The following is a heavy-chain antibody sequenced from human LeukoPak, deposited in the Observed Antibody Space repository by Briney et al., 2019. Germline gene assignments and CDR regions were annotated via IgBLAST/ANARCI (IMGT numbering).Heavy chain of an antibody. CDR2: ISSSGSTI. V-gene: IGHV3-48*03. CDR3: AREGSYGSGSYYDYYYMDV. Sequence: GGSLRLSCAASGFTFSSYEMNWVRQAPGKGLEWVSYISSSGSTIYYADSVKGRFTISRDNAKNSLYLQMNSLRAEDTALYYCAREGSYGSGSYYDYYYMDVWGKGTTVTVSS. CDR1: GFTFSSYE. J-gene: IGHJ6*03. D-gene: IGHD3-10*01.